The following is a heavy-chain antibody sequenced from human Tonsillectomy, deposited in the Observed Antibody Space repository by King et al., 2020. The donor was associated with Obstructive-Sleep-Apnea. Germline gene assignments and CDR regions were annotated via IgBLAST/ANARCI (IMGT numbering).Heavy chain of an antibody. V-gene: IGHV4-39*02. CDR2: IYYSGST. J-gene: IGHJ6*02. D-gene: IGHD4-17*01. CDR1: GGSIISSSCY. CDR3: ARDDYGDYGYYYYGMDV. Sequence: MQLQESGPGLVKPSETLSLTCTVSGGSIISSSCYWGWIRQPPGKGLEWIGSIYYSGSTYYNPSLKSRVTISVDTSKSHFSLKLSSVTAADTAVYYCARDDYGDYGYYYYGMDVWGQGTTVTVSS.